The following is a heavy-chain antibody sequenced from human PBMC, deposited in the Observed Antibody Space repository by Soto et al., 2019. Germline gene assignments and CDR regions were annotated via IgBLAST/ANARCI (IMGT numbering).Heavy chain of an antibody. J-gene: IGHJ6*02. V-gene: IGHV5-51*01. Sequence: PGESLKISCKSSGYSFTSYWISWVRQMPGKGLEWMGIIYPDDSDTRYSPSFQGQVTISADKSITTAYLQWSSLEASDTAMYYCARRDTAGMDVWGQGTSVTVSS. CDR2: IYPDDSDT. D-gene: IGHD4-17*01. CDR3: ARRDTAGMDV. CDR1: GYSFTSYW.